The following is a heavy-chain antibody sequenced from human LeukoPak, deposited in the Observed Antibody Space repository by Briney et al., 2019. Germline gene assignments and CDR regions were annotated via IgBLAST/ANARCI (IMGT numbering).Heavy chain of an antibody. V-gene: IGHV1-69*13. Sequence: SVKVSCKASGGTFISYAISWVRQAPGQGLEWMGGIIPIFGTANYAQKFQGRVTITADESTSTAYMELTSLRSEDTAVYYCARELATYYYASGSFGGAFDPWGQGTLVTVSS. CDR3: ARELATYYYASGSFGGAFDP. J-gene: IGHJ5*02. CDR1: GGTFISYA. CDR2: IIPIFGTA. D-gene: IGHD3-10*01.